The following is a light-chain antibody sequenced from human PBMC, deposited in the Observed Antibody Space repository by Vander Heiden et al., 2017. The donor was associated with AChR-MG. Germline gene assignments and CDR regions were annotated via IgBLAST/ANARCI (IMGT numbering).Light chain of an antibody. Sequence: EIVLTQSPATLSLSSGERATLSCRASQNINNYLAWYQQKPGQAPRLHIYDASNRATGTPARFSGTGSGTDFTRTISSLEPEDSAVYVCQQHGNGPPLTFGGGTKVEIK. CDR1: QNINNY. J-gene: IGKJ4*01. V-gene: IGKV3-11*01. CDR3: QQHGNGPPLT. CDR2: DAS.